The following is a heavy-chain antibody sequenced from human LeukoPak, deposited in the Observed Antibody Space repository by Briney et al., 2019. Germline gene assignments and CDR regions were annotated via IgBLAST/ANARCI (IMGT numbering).Heavy chain of an antibody. CDR3: ARVGVIISTYYYGMDV. CDR1: GFTFSSYA. D-gene: IGHD3-3*01. V-gene: IGHV4-31*02. J-gene: IGHJ6*02. CDR2: IYYSGST. Sequence: LRLSCAASGFTFSSYAMSWVRQAPGKGLEWIGYIYYSGSTYYNPSLKSRVTISVDTSKNQFSLKLSSVTAADTAVYYCARVGVIISTYYYGMDVWGQGTTVTVSS.